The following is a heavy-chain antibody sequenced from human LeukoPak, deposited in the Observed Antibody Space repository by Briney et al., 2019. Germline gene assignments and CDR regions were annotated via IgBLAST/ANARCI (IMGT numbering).Heavy chain of an antibody. V-gene: IGHV1-8*02. D-gene: IGHD3-10*01. J-gene: IGHJ5*02. CDR3: ARGGERANFYGLGCSPNWFDP. Sequence: ASVKVSCKASGYTFISYDINWVRQAAGQGLEWMGWMNPNSGNTGYAQKFQGRVTMTRNTSISTAYMELSGLRSDDTAVYYCARGGERANFYGLGCSPNWFDPWGQGTLVTVSS. CDR1: GYTFISYD. CDR2: MNPNSGNT.